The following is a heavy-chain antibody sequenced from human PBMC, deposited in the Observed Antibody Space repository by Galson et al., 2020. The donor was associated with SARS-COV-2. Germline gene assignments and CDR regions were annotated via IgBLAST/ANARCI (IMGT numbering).Heavy chain of an antibody. J-gene: IGHJ4*02. CDR2: IYSEGSST. D-gene: IGHD7-27*01. Sequence: GGSLRHSCAVSGFTFSNHWMHWVRQAPGKGLVWVSRIYSEGSSTSYADSVKGRFTISGDNAKNTLYLQMNSLRAEDTAVYYCARGDMGNDYFDYWGQGTLVTVSS. CDR1: GFTFSNHW. V-gene: IGHV3-74*01. CDR3: ARGDMGNDYFDY.